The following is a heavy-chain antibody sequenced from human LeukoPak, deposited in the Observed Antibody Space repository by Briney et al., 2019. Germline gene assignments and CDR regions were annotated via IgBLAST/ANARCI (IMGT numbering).Heavy chain of an antibody. V-gene: IGHV4-59*01. CDR2: IYYSGST. J-gene: IGHJ3*02. CDR1: GGSISSYY. Sequence: SGTLSLTCTVSGGSISSYYWSWIRQPPGKGLEWIGYIYYSGSTNYNPSLKSRVTISVDTSKNQFSLKLSSVAAANTAVYYCAGWYSVDAFDIWGQGTMVTVSS. D-gene: IGHD6-13*01. CDR3: AGWYSVDAFDI.